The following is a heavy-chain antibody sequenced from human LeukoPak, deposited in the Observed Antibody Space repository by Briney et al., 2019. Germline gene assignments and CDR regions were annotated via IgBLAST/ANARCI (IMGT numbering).Heavy chain of an antibody. V-gene: IGHV3-23*01. J-gene: IGHJ4*02. Sequence: GSLRLSCVASGFTSSTYGMSWVRQAPGKGLEWVSGISGSGGSTYYADSVKGRFTISRDNSKNTLYLQMNSLRAEDTAVYYCARAPTPGWGQGALVTVSS. CDR2: ISGSGGST. D-gene: IGHD1-14*01. CDR3: ARAPTPG. CDR1: GFTSSTYG.